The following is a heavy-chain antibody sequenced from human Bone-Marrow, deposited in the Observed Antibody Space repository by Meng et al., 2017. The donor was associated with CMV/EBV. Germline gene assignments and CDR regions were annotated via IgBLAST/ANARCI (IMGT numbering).Heavy chain of an antibody. CDR3: ARGYCSSISCYSPAIYYYHYYGMDV. D-gene: IGHD2-2*02. V-gene: IGHV3-11*04. CDR2: ISSSGSAI. CDR1: GFTFSDYY. J-gene: IGHJ6*02. Sequence: GESLKISCAASGFTFSDYYMSWIRQAPGKGLEWISYISSSGSAIYYADSVKGRFTISRDNAKNSLYLQMNSLRAEDTAVYYCARGYCSSISCYSPAIYYYHYYGMDVWGQGTTVTVS.